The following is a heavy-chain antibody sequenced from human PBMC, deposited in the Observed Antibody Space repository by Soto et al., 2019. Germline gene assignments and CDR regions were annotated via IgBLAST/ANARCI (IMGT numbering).Heavy chain of an antibody. V-gene: IGHV3-30-3*01. CDR3: ARPPFSTVNIAYFDY. Sequence: QVQLVESGGGVVQPGRSLRLSCAVSGFTFSSYALHWVRQAPGKGLEWVAVISYDGSNEDYADSVKGRFTISRDNSKNTLYLQMNSLRADDTAVYYCARPPFSTVNIAYFDYWGQGTLVAVSS. J-gene: IGHJ4*02. CDR2: ISYDGSNE. D-gene: IGHD5-12*01. CDR1: GFTFSSYA.